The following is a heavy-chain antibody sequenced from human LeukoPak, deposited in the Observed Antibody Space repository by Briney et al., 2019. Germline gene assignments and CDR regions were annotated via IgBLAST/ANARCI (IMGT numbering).Heavy chain of an antibody. D-gene: IGHD1-26*01. CDR1: GYTFTSYG. Sequence: GASVKVSCKASGYTFTSYGIRWVRQAPGQGLEWMGWISAYNGNTNYAQKLQGRVTMTTDTSTSTAYMELRSLRSDDTAVYYCARAPPRIVGAAWAVDYWGQGTLVTVSS. CDR3: ARAPPRIVGAAWAVDY. CDR2: ISAYNGNT. J-gene: IGHJ4*02. V-gene: IGHV1-18*01.